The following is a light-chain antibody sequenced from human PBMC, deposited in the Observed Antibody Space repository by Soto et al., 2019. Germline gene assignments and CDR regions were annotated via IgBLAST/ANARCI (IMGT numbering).Light chain of an antibody. Sequence: DIQMTQSPSSVSASVGDRVTITCRASQGISTNLAGYQQRPGKAPKLLIYAASTLQSGVPPRFTGSGSGTDFTLTISSLQPEDFATYYCQQANSFPLTFGGGTKVDIK. V-gene: IGKV1-12*01. CDR3: QQANSFPLT. CDR1: QGISTN. CDR2: AAS. J-gene: IGKJ4*01.